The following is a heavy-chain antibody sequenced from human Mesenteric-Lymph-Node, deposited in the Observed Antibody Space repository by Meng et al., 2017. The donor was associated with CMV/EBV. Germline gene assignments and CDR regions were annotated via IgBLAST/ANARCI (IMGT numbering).Heavy chain of an antibody. V-gene: IGHV3-23*03. D-gene: IGHD6-13*01. J-gene: IGHJ5*02. CDR3: ARDPLGEAAAGSNWFDP. Sequence: GESLKISCAASGFSFRTYAMSWVRQAPGKGLEWVSVIYTGGSTTYHAASVKGRFTISRDNAKNSLYLQMNSLRAEDTAVYYCARDPLGEAAAGSNWFDPWGQGTLVTVSS. CDR2: IYTGGSTT. CDR1: GFSFRTYA.